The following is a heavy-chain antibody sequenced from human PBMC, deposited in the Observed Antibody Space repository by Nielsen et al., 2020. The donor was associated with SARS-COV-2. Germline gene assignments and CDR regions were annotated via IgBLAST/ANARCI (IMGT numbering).Heavy chain of an antibody. J-gene: IGHJ5*02. V-gene: IGHV3-9*01. Sequence: GGSLRLSCAASGFTFDDYAMHWVRQAPGKGLEWVSGISWNSGSIGYADSVKGRFTISRDNAKNYLYLQMNSLRAEDTALYYCAKDIEQWLLVDGYRRFDPWGQGTLVTVSS. CDR3: AKDIEQWLLVDGYRRFDP. CDR1: GFTFDDYA. CDR2: ISWNSGSI. D-gene: IGHD6-19*01.